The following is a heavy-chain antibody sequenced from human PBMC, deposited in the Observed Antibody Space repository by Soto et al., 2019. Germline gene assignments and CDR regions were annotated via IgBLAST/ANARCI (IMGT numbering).Heavy chain of an antibody. D-gene: IGHD2-15*01. CDR2: IDPSDSYT. V-gene: IGHV5-10-1*01. J-gene: IGHJ6*02. Sequence: GESLKISCKGCGYSFTSYWISWVRQMPGKGLEWMGRIDPSDSYTNYSPSFQGHVTISADKSISTAYLQWSSLKASDTAMYYCARLYCSGGSCYSRMDVWGQGTTVTVSS. CDR1: GYSFTSYW. CDR3: ARLYCSGGSCYSRMDV.